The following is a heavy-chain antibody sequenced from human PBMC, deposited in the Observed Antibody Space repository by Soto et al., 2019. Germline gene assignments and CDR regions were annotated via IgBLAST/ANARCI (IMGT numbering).Heavy chain of an antibody. J-gene: IGHJ4*02. D-gene: IGHD4-17*01. CDR2: INADNGNT. Sequence: ASVKVSCKASGYTFTSYAMHWVRQAPGQRLEWMGWINADNGNTKYAQKLQGRVTMTTDTSTSTAYMELRSLRSDDTAVYYCARDLHGDPYYWGQGTLVTVSS. CDR3: ARDLHGDPYY. V-gene: IGHV1-3*01. CDR1: GYTFTSYA.